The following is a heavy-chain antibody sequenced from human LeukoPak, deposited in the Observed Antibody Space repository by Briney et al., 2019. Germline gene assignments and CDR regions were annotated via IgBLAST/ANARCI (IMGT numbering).Heavy chain of an antibody. CDR1: GYTFTSYG. J-gene: IGHJ4*02. D-gene: IGHD3-10*01. V-gene: IGHV1-18*01. CDR2: ISAYNGNT. CDR3: ARDHKNLWFGEFRRNYFDY. Sequence: GASVKVSCKASGYTFTSYGISWVRQAPGQGLEWMGWISAYNGNTNYAQKLQGRVTMTTDTSTSTAYMELRSLRSDDTAVYYCARDHKNLWFGEFRRNYFDYWGQGTLVTVSS.